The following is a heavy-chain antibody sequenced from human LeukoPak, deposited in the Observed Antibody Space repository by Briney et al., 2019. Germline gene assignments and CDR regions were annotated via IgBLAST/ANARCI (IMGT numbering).Heavy chain of an antibody. CDR2: ITSTSNSI. V-gene: IGHV3-48*03. D-gene: IGHD7-27*01. CDR3: AASLGPRDY. Sequence: GGSLRLSCAASGFTLSSYETNWVRQAPGKGLEWISYITSTSNSIYYAESVKGRFTISRDNTKNSLYLQMDSLRVEDTALYFCAASLGPRDYWGQGILVTVSS. J-gene: IGHJ4*02. CDR1: GFTLSSYE.